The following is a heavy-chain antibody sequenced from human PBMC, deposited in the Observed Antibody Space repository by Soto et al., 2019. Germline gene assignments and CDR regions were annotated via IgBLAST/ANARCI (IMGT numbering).Heavy chain of an antibody. D-gene: IGHD3-22*01. Sequence: AASVKVSCKASGYTFTSYGISWVRQAPGQGLEWMGWISAYNGNTNYAQKLQGRVTMTTDTSTSTAYMELRSLRSDETAVYYCARDYYDSSGYYAPNDYWGQGTLVTVSS. J-gene: IGHJ4*02. CDR3: ARDYYDSSGYYAPNDY. CDR2: ISAYNGNT. V-gene: IGHV1-18*04. CDR1: GYTFTSYG.